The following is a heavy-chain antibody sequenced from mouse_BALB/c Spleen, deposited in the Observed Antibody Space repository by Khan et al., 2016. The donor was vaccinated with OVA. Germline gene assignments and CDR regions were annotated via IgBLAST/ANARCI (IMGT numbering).Heavy chain of an antibody. CDR3: ARSAYGNFAY. D-gene: IGHD2-1*01. J-gene: IGHJ3*01. CDR1: GFTFSTYA. V-gene: IGHV5-9-3*01. Sequence: EVQLLETGGGLVKPGGSLKLSCAVSGFTFSTYAMSWVRQTPEKRLEWVATISSDGDYTYYPDNVTGRFTISRDNAKNTLYLQMSSLGYEDTAMYYCARSAYGNFAYWGQGTLVTVSA. CDR2: ISSDGDYT.